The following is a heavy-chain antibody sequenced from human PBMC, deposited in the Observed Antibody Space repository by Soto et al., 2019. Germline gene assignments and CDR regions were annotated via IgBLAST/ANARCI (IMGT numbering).Heavy chain of an antibody. D-gene: IGHD3-22*01. CDR3: ARASGSYDSSVRRRRDFDY. J-gene: IGHJ4*02. V-gene: IGHV4-59*01. Sequence: SETLSLTCTVSGGSISSYYWSWIRQPPGKGLEWIGYIYYSGSTNYNPSLKSRVTISVDTSKNQFSLKLSSVTAADTAVYYCARASGSYDSSVRRRRDFDYWGQGTLVTISS. CDR1: GGSISSYY. CDR2: IYYSGST.